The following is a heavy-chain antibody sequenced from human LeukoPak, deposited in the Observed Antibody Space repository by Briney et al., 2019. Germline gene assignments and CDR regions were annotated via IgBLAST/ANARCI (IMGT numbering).Heavy chain of an antibody. CDR2: IHYSEST. CDR1: GGPIRSYY. V-gene: IGHV4-59*01. J-gene: IGHJ6*02. CDR3: ARVSAAGMEFHYGMDV. Sequence: ASETLSLTCTVSGGPIRSYYWSWMRQPPGKGLEWIGNIHYSESTNFNPSLKSRVAIAVDTSKNQFSLSMRSVTAADTAVYYCARVSAAGMEFHYGMDVWGQGTTVFLSS. D-gene: IGHD6-13*01.